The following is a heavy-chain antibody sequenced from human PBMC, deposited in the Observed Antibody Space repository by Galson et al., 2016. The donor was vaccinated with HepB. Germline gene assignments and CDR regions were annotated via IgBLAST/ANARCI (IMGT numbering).Heavy chain of an antibody. Sequence: SETLSLTCSVSGAVITDYYWSWIRQSPGKGLEWIGYSFYSGSTSYNPSLKSRFTISVHTSKSQVSLRLTSVTAADTAVYYCARSRDYYVWGSLSYFDPWGQGMLVTVSS. D-gene: IGHD3-16*01. V-gene: IGHV4-59*01. CDR1: GAVITDYY. J-gene: IGHJ5*02. CDR2: SFYSGST. CDR3: ARSRDYYVWGSLSYFDP.